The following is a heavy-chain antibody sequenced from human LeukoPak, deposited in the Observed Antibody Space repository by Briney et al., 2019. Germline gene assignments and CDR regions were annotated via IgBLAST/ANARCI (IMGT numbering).Heavy chain of an antibody. CDR2: TSGRGGTT. Sequence: GGSLRLSCAASGFTFSSFVMTWVRQAPGKGLEWVSITSGRGGTTYYADSVKGRFTISRDNSQNTLYLRMNSLRAEDTAVYYCAKGHRAYCGGDCYFDYWGQGALVTVSS. CDR3: AKGHRAYCGGDCYFDY. CDR1: GFTFSSFV. D-gene: IGHD2-21*02. V-gene: IGHV3-23*01. J-gene: IGHJ4*02.